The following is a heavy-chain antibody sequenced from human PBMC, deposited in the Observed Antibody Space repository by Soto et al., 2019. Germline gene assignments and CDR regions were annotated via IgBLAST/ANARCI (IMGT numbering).Heavy chain of an antibody. V-gene: IGHV3-21*02. J-gene: IGHJ4*02. CDR1: GFTFSRVS. CDR2: ISSGSSDT. CDR3: ARVAY. Sequence: EVQLVKSGGGLVKPGESLRLSCEASGFTFSRVSMNWVCQVPGKGLEWVASISSGSSDTWYADSVKGRFIISRDNAQNSLFLQMNTLRPEDTAMYYCARVAYWGPGTQVTVSS.